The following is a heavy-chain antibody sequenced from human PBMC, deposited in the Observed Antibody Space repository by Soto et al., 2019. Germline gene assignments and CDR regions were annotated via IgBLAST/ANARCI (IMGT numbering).Heavy chain of an antibody. CDR3: ASQYYQLLHYYMDV. V-gene: IGHV4-39*01. Sequence: SETLSLTCTVSGGSISSSSYYWGWIRQPPGKGLEWIGSIYYSGSTYYNPSLKSRVTISVDTSKNQFSLKLSSVTAADTAVYYCASQYYQLLHYYMDVWGKGTTVTVSS. CDR2: IYYSGST. D-gene: IGHD2-2*01. J-gene: IGHJ6*03. CDR1: GGSISSSSYY.